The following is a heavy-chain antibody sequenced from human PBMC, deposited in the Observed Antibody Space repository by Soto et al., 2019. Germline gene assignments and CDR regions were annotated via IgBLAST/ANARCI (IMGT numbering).Heavy chain of an antibody. CDR2: IYSEGTT. Sequence: PGGSLRLSCAASGLTVSSNYMSWVRQAPGKGLEWVSVIYSEGTTYYADSVKGRFTVSRDNSKNTLYLQMNSLRIEERAVYYCALYPSGYRYGVCWSCSHLDVWGQGTTVTVSS. CDR3: ALYPSGYRYGVCWSCSHLDV. CDR1: GLTVSSNY. J-gene: IGHJ6*02. D-gene: IGHD5-18*01. V-gene: IGHV3-53*01.